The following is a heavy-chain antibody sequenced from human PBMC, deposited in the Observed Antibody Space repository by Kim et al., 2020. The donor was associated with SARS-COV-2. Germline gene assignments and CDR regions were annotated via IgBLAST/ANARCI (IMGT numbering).Heavy chain of an antibody. J-gene: IGHJ4*02. D-gene: IGHD3-22*01. CDR3: ARDKYYYDSSGYYNDY. CDR2: IWYDGSNK. Sequence: GGSLRLSCAASGFTFSSYGMHWVRQAPGKGLEWVAVIWYDGSNKYYADSVKGRFTISRDNSKNTLYLQMNSLRAEDTAVYYCARDKYYYDSSGYYNDYWGQGTLVTVSS. CDR1: GFTFSSYG. V-gene: IGHV3-33*01.